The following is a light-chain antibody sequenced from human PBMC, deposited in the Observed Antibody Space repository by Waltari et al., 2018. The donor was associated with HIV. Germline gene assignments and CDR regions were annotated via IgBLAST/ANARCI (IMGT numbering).Light chain of an antibody. J-gene: IGLJ2*01. CDR1: SSDIGAYKF. Sequence: QSALTQPPSASGSPGQSVTISCTGTSSDIGAYKFVSWYQQHPGKAPKLIIYVVNQRPEGVPDRLSGSKSGNTASLTFTGLQGEDEADYSGTSDSGSINVVVFGGGTKVTVL. V-gene: IGLV2-8*01. CDR2: VVN. CDR3: TSDSGSINVVV.